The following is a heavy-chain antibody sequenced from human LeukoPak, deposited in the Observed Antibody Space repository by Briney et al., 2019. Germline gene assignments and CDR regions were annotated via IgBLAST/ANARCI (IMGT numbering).Heavy chain of an antibody. CDR1: GFTFSSYA. CDR3: AKGLAEMATITPWEY. Sequence: GGSLRLFCAASGFTFSSYAMSWVRQAPGKGLEWVSANSGSGGSTYYADSVKGRFTIYRDNSKNTLYLQMNSLRAEDTAVYYCAKGLAEMATITPWEYWGQGTLVTVSS. V-gene: IGHV3-23*01. CDR2: NSGSGGST. J-gene: IGHJ4*02. D-gene: IGHD5-24*01.